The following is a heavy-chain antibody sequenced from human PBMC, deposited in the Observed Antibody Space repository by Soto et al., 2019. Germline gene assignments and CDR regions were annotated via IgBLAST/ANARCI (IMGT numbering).Heavy chain of an antibody. D-gene: IGHD4-17*01. CDR1: GGSISSGGYS. V-gene: IGHV4-30-2*01. CDR3: ARAHYGDYGYGMDV. J-gene: IGHJ6*02. Sequence: PSETLSLTCAVSGGSISSGGYSWSWIRLPPGKGLEWIGYIYHSGSTYYNPSLKSRVTISVDRSKNQFSLKLSSVTAADTAVYYCARAHYGDYGYGMDVWGQGTTVTVSS. CDR2: IYHSGST.